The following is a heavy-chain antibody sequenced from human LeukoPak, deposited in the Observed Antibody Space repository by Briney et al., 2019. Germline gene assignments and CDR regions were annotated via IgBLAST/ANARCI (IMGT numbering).Heavy chain of an antibody. V-gene: IGHV3-30*02. CDR2: IRYDGSNK. CDR1: GFTFSSYG. Sequence: GGSLRLSCAASGFTFSSYGMHWVRQAPGKGLEWVAFIRYDGSNKYYGDSVKGRFTISRDNAKNSLHLQMNSLRAEDTAVYYCARDMSGEAGATMAYWGQGTLVTVSS. CDR3: ARDMSGEAGATMAY. D-gene: IGHD1-26*01. J-gene: IGHJ4*02.